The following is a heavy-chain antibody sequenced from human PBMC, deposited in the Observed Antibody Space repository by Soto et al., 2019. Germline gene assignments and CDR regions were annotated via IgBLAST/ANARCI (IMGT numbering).Heavy chain of an antibody. Sequence: ASVKVSCEVSRYTLTELSMHWVRQAPGKGIEWKEGFDPEDGETIYAQKFKGRVTMTEDTSTDTAYMELSSLRSEDTAVYYCATDLVGYYYDSSGYYYVGPRAFDIWGQGTMVTVSS. CDR3: ATDLVGYYYDSSGYYYVGPRAFDI. CDR1: RYTLTELS. CDR2: FDPEDGET. D-gene: IGHD3-22*01. V-gene: IGHV1-24*01. J-gene: IGHJ3*02.